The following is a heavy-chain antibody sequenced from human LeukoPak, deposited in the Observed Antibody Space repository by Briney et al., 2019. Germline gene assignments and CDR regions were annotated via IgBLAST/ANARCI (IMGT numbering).Heavy chain of an antibody. CDR1: GFTFSSYA. CDR3: AKTTVTTPLNPFDY. CDR2: ISGSGGST. Sequence: GSLNPSCAASGFTFSSYAMSWVRQAPGKGLGWVSAISGSGGSTYYADSVKGRLTISRDNSKNTLYLQMNSLRAEDTAVYYCAKTTVTTPLNPFDYWGQGTLVTVSS. J-gene: IGHJ4*02. V-gene: IGHV3-23*01. D-gene: IGHD4-11*01.